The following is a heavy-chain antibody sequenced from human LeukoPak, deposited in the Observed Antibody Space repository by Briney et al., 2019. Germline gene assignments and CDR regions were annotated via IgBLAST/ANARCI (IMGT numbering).Heavy chain of an antibody. CDR3: AREGQRGLRGDY. J-gene: IGHJ4*02. D-gene: IGHD3-16*01. Sequence: ASVKVSCKASGYTFTDNYSIHWVRQAPGEGLEWMGWIIPKSGGTSYAQNLQGRVTMTSDTSISTAYMELSGLTSDDTAVYYCAREGQRGLRGDYWGQGTLVTVSS. V-gene: IGHV1-2*02. CDR2: IIPKSGGT. CDR1: GYTFTDNYS.